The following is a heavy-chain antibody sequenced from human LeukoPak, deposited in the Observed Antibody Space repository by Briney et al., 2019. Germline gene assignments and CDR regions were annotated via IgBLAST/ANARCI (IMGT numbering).Heavy chain of an antibody. Sequence: GGSLRLSCAASGFTFSSYSMNWVRQAPGKGLEWASSISSGSSYIYYADSVKGRFTISRDNAKNSLYLQMNSLRAEDTAVYYCASSGGPYFDYWGQGTLVTVSS. J-gene: IGHJ4*02. V-gene: IGHV3-21*01. CDR3: ASSGGPYFDY. CDR2: ISSGSSYI. CDR1: GFTFSSYS. D-gene: IGHD2-15*01.